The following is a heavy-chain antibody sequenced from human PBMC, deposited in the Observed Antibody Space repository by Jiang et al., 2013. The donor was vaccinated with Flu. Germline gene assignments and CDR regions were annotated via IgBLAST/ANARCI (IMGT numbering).Heavy chain of an antibody. CDR3: ARGGAVANIHYFDY. CDR2: INTNTGNP. D-gene: IGHD6-19*01. J-gene: IGHJ4*02. Sequence: LEWMGWINTNTGNPTYAQGFTGRFVFSVDTSVNTAYLQIYSLKDEDTAVYYCARGGAVANIHYFDYWGQGTLVTVSS. V-gene: IGHV7-4-1*01.